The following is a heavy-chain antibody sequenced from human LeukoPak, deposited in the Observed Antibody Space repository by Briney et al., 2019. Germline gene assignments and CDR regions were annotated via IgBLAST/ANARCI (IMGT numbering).Heavy chain of an antibody. V-gene: IGHV4-34*01. CDR3: ARHLGYCSSTSCYHLGWFDP. CDR1: GGSFSGYY. D-gene: IGHD2-2*01. J-gene: IGHJ5*02. Sequence: SETLSLTCAVYGGSFSGYYWSWLRQPPGKGLEWIGEINHSGSTNYNPSLKSRVTISVDTSKSQFSLKLSSVTAADTAVYYCARHLGYCSSTSCYHLGWFDPWGQGTLVTVSS. CDR2: INHSGST.